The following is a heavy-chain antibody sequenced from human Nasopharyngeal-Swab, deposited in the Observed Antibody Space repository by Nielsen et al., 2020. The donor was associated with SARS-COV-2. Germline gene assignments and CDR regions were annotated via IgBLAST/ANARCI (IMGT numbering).Heavy chain of an antibody. D-gene: IGHD6-19*01. CDR2: IYYSGST. J-gene: IGHJ3*02. V-gene: IGHV4-39*01. CDR3: ARPRGSGWYREAFDI. Sequence: WIRQPPGKGLEWIGSIYYSGSTYYNPSLKSRVTISADTSKNQFSLKLSSVTAADTAVYYCARPRGSGWYREAFDIWGQGTMVTVSS.